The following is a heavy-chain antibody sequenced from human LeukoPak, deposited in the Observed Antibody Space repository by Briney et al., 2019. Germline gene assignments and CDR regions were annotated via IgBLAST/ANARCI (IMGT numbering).Heavy chain of an antibody. CDR1: GYTLTELS. CDR2: FDPEDGET. CDR3: ALCRGRRGGFPDWFDP. V-gene: IGHV1-24*01. D-gene: IGHD1-26*01. Sequence: GASVKVSCKVSGYTLTELSMHWVRQAPGKGLEWMGGFDPEDGETIYAQKFQGRVAMTEDTSTDTAYMELSSLRSEDTAVYYCALCRGRRGGFPDWFDPWGQGTLVTVSS. J-gene: IGHJ5*02.